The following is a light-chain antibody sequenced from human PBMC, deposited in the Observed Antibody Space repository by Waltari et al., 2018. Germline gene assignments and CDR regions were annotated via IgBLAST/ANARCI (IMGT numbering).Light chain of an antibody. CDR3: QQYYIYWT. Sequence: DLQMTQSPSTLSASVRDRVTITCRASQSINSRLAWLQQKPGKAPTLLIYEASSLESGVPSRFSGSGSGTYFTLTISSLQPDDFATYYCQQYYIYWTFGQGTKLEIK. CDR2: EAS. J-gene: IGKJ1*01. V-gene: IGKV1-5*03. CDR1: QSINSR.